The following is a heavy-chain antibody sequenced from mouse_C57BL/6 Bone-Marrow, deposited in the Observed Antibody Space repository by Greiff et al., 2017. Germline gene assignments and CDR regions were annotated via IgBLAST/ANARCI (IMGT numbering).Heavy chain of an antibody. CDR1: GFNIKNTY. CDR2: IDPANGNT. CDR3: ASRHYGSSYGFAY. Sequence: VQLQQSVAELVRPGASVTLSCTASGFNIKNTYMHWVKQRPEQGLEWIGRIDPANGNTKYAPKFQGKATITADTYSNPAYLQLSSLTSEDTAIYYCASRHYGSSYGFAYWGQGTLVTVSA. V-gene: IGHV14-3*01. D-gene: IGHD1-1*01. J-gene: IGHJ3*01.